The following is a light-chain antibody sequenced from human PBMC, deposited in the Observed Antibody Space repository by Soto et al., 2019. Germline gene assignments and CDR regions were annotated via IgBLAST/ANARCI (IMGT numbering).Light chain of an antibody. CDR3: QNYNGDPWT. V-gene: IGKV1-27*01. CDR1: QAISTY. J-gene: IGKJ1*01. CDR2: AAS. Sequence: DIPMTQSPSSLSASVGDRVTITCRARQAISTYLVWDEQKQGKVPKLLIYAASTLQSGVPSRFSGSGPGTDFTLTISSLKPEDVATYYCQNYNGDPWTFGQGNKVEIK.